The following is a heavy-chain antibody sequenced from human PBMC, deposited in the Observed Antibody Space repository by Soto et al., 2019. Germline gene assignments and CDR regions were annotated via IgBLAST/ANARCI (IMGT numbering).Heavy chain of an antibody. J-gene: IGHJ3*02. CDR3: ATSEQLRPADFDI. V-gene: IGHV4-59*01. CDR2: IYYSGST. CDR1: GGSISSYY. Sequence: QVQLQESGPGLVKPSETLSLTCTVSGGSISSYYWSWIRQPPGKGLEWIGYIYYSGSTNYNPSLKSRVTISVDTSKNQFSLKLSSVTAADTAVYYCATSEQLRPADFDIWGQGTMVTVSS. D-gene: IGHD1-1*01.